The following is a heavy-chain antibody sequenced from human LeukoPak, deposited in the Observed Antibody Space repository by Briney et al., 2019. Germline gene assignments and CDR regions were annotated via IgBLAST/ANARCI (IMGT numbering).Heavy chain of an antibody. J-gene: IGHJ6*03. CDR1: GGSISSYY. D-gene: IGHD3-16*01. CDR3: ARETSQKGAHYMDV. CDR2: IYTSGST. Sequence: SETLSLTCTVSGGSISSYYWSWNRQPAGKGLEWIGRIYTSGSTNYNPSLKSRVTISVDTSKNQFSLKLSSVTAADTAVYYCARETSQKGAHYMDVWGKGTTVTISS. V-gene: IGHV4-4*07.